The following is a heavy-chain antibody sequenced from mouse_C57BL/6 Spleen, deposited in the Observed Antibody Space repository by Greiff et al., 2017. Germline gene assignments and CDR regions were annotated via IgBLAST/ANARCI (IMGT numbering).Heavy chain of an antibody. CDR1: GYSFTGYY. D-gene: IGHD1-1*01. V-gene: IGHV1-42*01. CDR2: INPSTGGT. Sequence: VQLKESGPELVKPGASVKISCKASGYSFTGYYMNWVKQSPEKSLEWIGEINPSTGGTTYNQKFKAKATLTVDKSSSTAYMQLKSLTSEDSAVYYCARRYCGSSSLFGCWGQGATLAVSS. J-gene: IGHJ2*01. CDR3: ARRYCGSSSLFGC.